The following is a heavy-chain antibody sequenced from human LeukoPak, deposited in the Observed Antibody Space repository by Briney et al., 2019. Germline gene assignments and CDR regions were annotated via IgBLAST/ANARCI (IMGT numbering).Heavy chain of an antibody. Sequence: SGGSLRLSCVASGFTFRHYDMSWVRQAPGKGLEWVSSISSSSSYIYYADSVKGRFTISRDNAKNSLYLQMNSLRAEDTAVYYCARARASYNPFDYWGQGTLVTVSS. CDR3: ARARASYNPFDY. CDR2: ISSSSSYI. V-gene: IGHV3-21*01. J-gene: IGHJ4*02. CDR1: GFTFRHYD. D-gene: IGHD5-24*01.